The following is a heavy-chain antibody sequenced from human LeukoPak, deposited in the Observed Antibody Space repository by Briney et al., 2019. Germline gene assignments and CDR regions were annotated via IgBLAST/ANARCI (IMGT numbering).Heavy chain of an antibody. V-gene: IGHV3-48*01. J-gene: IGHJ4*02. Sequence: GRSLRLSCAASGFTFSTYGMHWVRQAPGKGLEWVSYISSSSSTIYYADSVKGRFTISRDNAKNSLYLQMNSLRAEDTAVYYCAREGDYWGQGTLVTVSS. CDR1: GFTFSTYG. CDR3: AREGDY. CDR2: ISSSSSTI.